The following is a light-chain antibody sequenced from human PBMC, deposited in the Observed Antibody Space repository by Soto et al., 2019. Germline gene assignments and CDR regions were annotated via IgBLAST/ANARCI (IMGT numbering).Light chain of an antibody. V-gene: IGKV3-15*01. CDR1: QSVSNH. J-gene: IGKJ1*01. Sequence: EIRMTQSPAILSVSPGESATLSCRASQSVSNHVVWYQQKPGEAPSLLLSDSSTRATRIPARFSGSGSGTEFTLTIISLQSAGSAIYYCQQFGDWPSFGLGTKVDIK. CDR3: QQFGDWPS. CDR2: DSS.